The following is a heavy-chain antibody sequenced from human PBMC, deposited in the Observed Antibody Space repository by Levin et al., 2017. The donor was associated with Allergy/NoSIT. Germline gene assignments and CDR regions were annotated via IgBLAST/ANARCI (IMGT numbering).Heavy chain of an antibody. CDR1: GFTVSSNY. V-gene: IGHV3-66*01. CDR2: IYSGGST. Sequence: SCAASGFTVSSNYMSWVRQAPGKGLEWVSVIYSGGSTYYADSVKGRFTISRDNSKNTLYLQMNSLRAEDTAVYYCARDQYYYDSSGYYSGHAFDSWGQGTMVTVSS. CDR3: ARDQYYYDSSGYYSGHAFDS. J-gene: IGHJ3*02. D-gene: IGHD3-22*01.